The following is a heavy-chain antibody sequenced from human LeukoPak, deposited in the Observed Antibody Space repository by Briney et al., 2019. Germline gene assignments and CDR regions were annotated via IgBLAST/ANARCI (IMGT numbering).Heavy chain of an antibody. Sequence: ASVNVSCKASVYSCTSYDINWVRQATGQGLEWMGWMNPNSGNTGSAQKFQGRVTMTRNTSISTAYMELSNLRSEATAVYYCARRVAAGGTCMGYGGQGTLVTVS. V-gene: IGHV1-8*01. CDR1: VYSCTSYD. D-gene: IGHD6-13*01. CDR2: MNPNSGNT. J-gene: IGHJ4*02. CDR3: ARRVAAGGTCMGY.